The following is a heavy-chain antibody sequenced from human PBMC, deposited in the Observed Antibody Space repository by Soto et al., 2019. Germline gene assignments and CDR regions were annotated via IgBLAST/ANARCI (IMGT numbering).Heavy chain of an antibody. Sequence: GESLKISCKGSWYIFTSYWIGWVRQRPGKGLEWMGIIYPGDSDTRYSPSFQGQVTISADKSISTAYLQWSSLRASDTAMYYCARVGTTRDGYDDYGMDVWGQGIPVTVSS. V-gene: IGHV5-51*01. J-gene: IGHJ6*02. CDR3: ARVGTTRDGYDDYGMDV. CDR1: WYIFTSYW. D-gene: IGHD1-7*01. CDR2: IYPGDSDT.